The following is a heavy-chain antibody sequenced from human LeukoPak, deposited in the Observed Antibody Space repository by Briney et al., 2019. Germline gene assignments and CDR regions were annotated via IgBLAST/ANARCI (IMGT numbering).Heavy chain of an antibody. V-gene: IGHV3-23*01. Sequence: PGGSLRLSCAASGFTFTNFAMSWVRQAPGKGLEWGSAISGSGGSTYYADSVKGRFTISRDNSKNTLYLQLNSRRAEDTAVYYCAKDSDCSSGVWYNFFDYWGQGTLVTVPP. CDR2: ISGSGGST. CDR3: AKDSDCSSGVWYNFFDY. J-gene: IGHJ4*02. D-gene: IGHD2-8*01. CDR1: GFTFTNFA.